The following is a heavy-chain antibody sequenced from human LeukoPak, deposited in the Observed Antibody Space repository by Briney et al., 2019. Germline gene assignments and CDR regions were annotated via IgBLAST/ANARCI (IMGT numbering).Heavy chain of an antibody. Sequence: GGSLRLSCVASGFTVSSNYMSWVRQAPGKGLEWVSLIYSGGSTYYADSVKGRFTISRDNSKNTLYLQMNSLRAEDTAVYYCARDLGYSYGHDSWGQGTLVTVSS. CDR1: GFTVSSNY. V-gene: IGHV3-66*02. CDR3: ARDLGYSYGHDS. CDR2: IYSGGST. D-gene: IGHD5-18*01. J-gene: IGHJ4*02.